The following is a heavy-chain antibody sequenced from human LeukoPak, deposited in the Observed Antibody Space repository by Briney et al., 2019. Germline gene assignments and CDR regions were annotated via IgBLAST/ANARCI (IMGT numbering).Heavy chain of an antibody. CDR3: ARRDHDYGDYADPPIDY. Sequence: SETLSLTCAVYGGSFSGYYWSRIRQPPGKGLEWIGEINHSGSTNYNPSLKSRVTISVDTSKNQFSLKLSSVTAADTAVYYCARRDHDYGDYADPPIDYWGQGTLVTVSS. J-gene: IGHJ4*02. V-gene: IGHV4-34*01. CDR1: GGSFSGYY. D-gene: IGHD4-17*01. CDR2: INHSGST.